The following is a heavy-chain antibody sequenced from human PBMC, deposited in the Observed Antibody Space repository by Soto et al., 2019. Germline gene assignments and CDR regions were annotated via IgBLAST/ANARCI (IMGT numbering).Heavy chain of an antibody. Sequence: ASVKVSCKASGYTFTSYYMHWVRQAPGQGLEWMGIINPSGGSTSYAQKFQGRVTMTRDTSTSTVYMELSSLRSEDTAVYYCARDQIEAAGDYYYGMDVWGQGTTVTVSS. CDR1: GYTFTSYY. V-gene: IGHV1-46*01. CDR3: ARDQIEAAGDYYYGMDV. D-gene: IGHD6-13*01. CDR2: INPSGGST. J-gene: IGHJ6*02.